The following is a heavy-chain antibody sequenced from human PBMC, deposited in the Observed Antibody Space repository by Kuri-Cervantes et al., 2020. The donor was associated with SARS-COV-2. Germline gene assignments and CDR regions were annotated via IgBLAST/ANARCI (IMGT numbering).Heavy chain of an antibody. Sequence: SETLSLTCTVSGGSISSYYWSWIRQPAGKGLEWIGFIYSSGVTNYNPSLKSRVTISADTSRNQFSLKLNSVTAADTAVYFCATSQNLEWSPSGVFWYFDLWGRGTLVTVSS. J-gene: IGHJ2*01. CDR2: IYSSGVT. V-gene: IGHV4-4*09. CDR3: ATSQNLEWSPSGVFWYFDL. CDR1: GGSISSYY. D-gene: IGHD3-3*01.